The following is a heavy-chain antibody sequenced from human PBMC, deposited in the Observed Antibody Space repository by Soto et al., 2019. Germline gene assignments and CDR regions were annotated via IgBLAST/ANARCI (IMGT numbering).Heavy chain of an antibody. CDR3: ARDYDSSGYHSTY. CDR2: ITSDGSRS. CDR1: GFTLSSYW. D-gene: IGHD3-22*01. V-gene: IGHV3-74*01. J-gene: IGHJ4*02. Sequence: GGSLRLSCAASGFTLSSYWMHWVRQVPGKGLMWVSRITSDGSRSIYADSVKGRFTISRDNAKNTLFLQMNSLRAEDTAVYYCARDYDSSGYHSTYWGRGTLVTVSS.